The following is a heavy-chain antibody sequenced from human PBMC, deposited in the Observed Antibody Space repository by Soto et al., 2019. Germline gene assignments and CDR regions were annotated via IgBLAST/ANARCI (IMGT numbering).Heavy chain of an antibody. CDR3: AKSATTEDDLFYYGLDV. Sequence: VGSLRLSCEVYGFTFSSHAMTWVRQPPGKGLEWISAISGSGGRTWYADSMQGRFTISRDNSKNILYLQINSLRADDTAVYYCAKSATTEDDLFYYGLDVWGQGTTVTVSS. CDR2: ISGSGGRT. J-gene: IGHJ6*02. CDR1: GFTFSSHA. D-gene: IGHD4-17*01. V-gene: IGHV3-23*01.